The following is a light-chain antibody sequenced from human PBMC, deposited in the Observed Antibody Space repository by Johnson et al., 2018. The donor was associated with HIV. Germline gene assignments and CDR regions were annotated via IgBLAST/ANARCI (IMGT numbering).Light chain of an antibody. Sequence: QSVLTQPPSASQTPGQRVTISCSGSSSNIGSNTVNWYQQLPGTAPKLLIYDNNQRPSGVPARFSGSKSGTSASLAISGLQSEDEADYYCGTWDSSLSTYVFGTGTKVTVL. V-gene: IGLV1-44*01. CDR2: DNN. J-gene: IGLJ1*01. CDR3: GTWDSSLSTYV. CDR1: SSNIGSNT.